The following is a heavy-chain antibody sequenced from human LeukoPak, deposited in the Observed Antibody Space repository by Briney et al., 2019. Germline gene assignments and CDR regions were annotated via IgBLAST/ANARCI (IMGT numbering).Heavy chain of an antibody. J-gene: IGHJ4*02. CDR2: IKEDRSEI. CDR1: GFTFSSYW. D-gene: IGHD1-26*01. Sequence: GGSLRLSCAASGFTFSSYWMAWVRQAPGKGLERVAIIKEDRSEIYYVDSVKGRFTISRDNAKNSLYLQMNSLRAEDTAVYYCAKEDGWELPHYWGQGTLVTVSS. CDR3: AKEDGWELPHY. V-gene: IGHV3-7*05.